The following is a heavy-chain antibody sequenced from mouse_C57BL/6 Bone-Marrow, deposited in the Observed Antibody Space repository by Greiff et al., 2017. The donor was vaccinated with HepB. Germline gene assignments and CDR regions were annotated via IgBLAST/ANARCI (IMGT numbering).Heavy chain of an antibody. CDR2: ISDGGSYT. CDR3: ARGEHTIVTTWYFDV. J-gene: IGHJ1*03. CDR1: GFTFSSYA. V-gene: IGHV5-4*01. Sequence: EVHLVESGGGLVKPGGSLKLSCAASGFTFSSYAMSWVRQTPEKRLEWVATISDGGSYTYYPDNVKGRFTISRDNAKNNLYLQMSHLKSEDTAMYYCARGEHTIVTTWYFDVWGTGTTVTVSS. D-gene: IGHD2-5*01.